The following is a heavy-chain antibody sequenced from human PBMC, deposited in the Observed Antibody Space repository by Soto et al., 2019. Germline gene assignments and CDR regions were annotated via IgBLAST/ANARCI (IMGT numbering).Heavy chain of an antibody. CDR1: GFTFSDYH. CDR3: ARDRAFTMASPYHYYHGMDV. Sequence: PVGSLRLSCAASGFTFSDYHMSWIRQAPGKGLEWVSYISTGGTSVYYADSVKGRFTISRDNAKNSLYLQMNSLRADDTAMYYCARDRAFTMASPYHYYHGMDVWGQGTTVTVSS. V-gene: IGHV3-11*01. D-gene: IGHD3-10*01. CDR2: ISTGGTSV. J-gene: IGHJ6*02.